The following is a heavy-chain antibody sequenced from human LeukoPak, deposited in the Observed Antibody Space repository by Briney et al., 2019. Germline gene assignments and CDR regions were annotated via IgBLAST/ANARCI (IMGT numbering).Heavy chain of an antibody. CDR3: ASLEIVVMVAVPFESNWFDP. CDR1: GFTFSSYA. V-gene: IGHV3-30-3*01. CDR2: ISYDGSNK. D-gene: IGHD2-15*01. Sequence: VGSLRLSCAASGFTFSSYAMHWVRQAPGKGLEWVAVISYDGSNKYYADSVKGRFTISRDNSKNTLYLQMNSLRAEDTAVYYCASLEIVVMVAVPFESNWFDPWGQGALVTVSS. J-gene: IGHJ5*02.